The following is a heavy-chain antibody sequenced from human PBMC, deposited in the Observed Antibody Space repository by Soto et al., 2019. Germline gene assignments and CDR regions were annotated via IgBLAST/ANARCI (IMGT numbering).Heavy chain of an antibody. CDR2: ISYDGSDK. Sequence: GGSLRLSCAASGFTFSNYAMHWVRQAPGKGLEWVAVISYDGSDKFYTDSVKGRFTISRDSSKNTLFLQMNSLRAEDTALYYCTRSGRFFENWFDPWGQGTLVTVSS. CDR1: GFTFSNYA. V-gene: IGHV3-30-3*01. CDR3: TRSGRFFENWFDP. J-gene: IGHJ5*02. D-gene: IGHD3-3*01.